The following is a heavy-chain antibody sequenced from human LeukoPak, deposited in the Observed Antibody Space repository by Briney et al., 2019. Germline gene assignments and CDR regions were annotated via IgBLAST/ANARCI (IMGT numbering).Heavy chain of an antibody. CDR3: ARVPRATTSDYYYVMDV. V-gene: IGHV1-18*04. J-gene: IGHJ6*02. D-gene: IGHD2-2*01. Sequence: ASVKVSYKASGYTFINYGFTWVRQAPGQGLEWMGWISGYNGNTNYLQKFQGRVTMTTDTSTNTVYMELRSLSSDDTAVYYCARVPRATTSDYYYVMDVWGQGTTVTVSS. CDR2: ISGYNGNT. CDR1: GYTFINYG.